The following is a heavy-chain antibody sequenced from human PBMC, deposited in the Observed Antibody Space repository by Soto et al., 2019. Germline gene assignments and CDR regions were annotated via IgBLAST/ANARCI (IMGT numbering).Heavy chain of an antibody. CDR1: GYTLSSYG. D-gene: IGHD1-26*01. CDR2: INGGNGDT. J-gene: IGHJ4*02. CDR3: ARGRSLFRAGDTSVNFFDY. V-gene: IGHV1-3*01. Sequence: VQLVQSEAEVKKPGASVKVSCKASGYTLSSYGIHWVRQAPGQRLEWMGWINGGNGDTMYAQKFQDRVTMTRGTSANTAYMEVSSLVSKDSAVDYCARGRSLFRAGDTSVNFFDYWGQGTLVTVSS.